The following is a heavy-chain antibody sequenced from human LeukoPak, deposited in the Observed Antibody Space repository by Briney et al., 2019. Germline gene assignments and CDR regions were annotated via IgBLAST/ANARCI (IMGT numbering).Heavy chain of an antibody. CDR3: VREGPPQGRPWSGWYPFDF. CDR2: IRGDGSER. Sequence: GGTLRLSCAATGFSFSSYALTWVRQAPGKGLEWVANIRGDGSERFYVGYLKGRFTISRDNAKNSLYLQMNSLRVDDTAVYYCVREGPPQGRPWSGWYPFDFWGQGILVTVSS. V-gene: IGHV3-7*01. J-gene: IGHJ4*02. D-gene: IGHD3-3*01. CDR1: GFSFSSYA.